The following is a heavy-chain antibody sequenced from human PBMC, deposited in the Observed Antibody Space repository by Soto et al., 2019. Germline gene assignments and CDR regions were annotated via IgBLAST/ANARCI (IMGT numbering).Heavy chain of an antibody. D-gene: IGHD3-16*01. V-gene: IGHV3-11*01. J-gene: IGHJ4*02. CDR1: GFTFSDYY. CDR3: ARDLGTMYGHFFDS. Sequence: GGSLRLSCAASGFTFSDYYMSWIRQAPGKGLEWVSYISNSGSPIYYADSVKGRFTISRDSAENSLYLQMNSLRAEDTAVYYCARDLGTMYGHFFDSWGQGTLVTVSS. CDR2: ISNSGSPI.